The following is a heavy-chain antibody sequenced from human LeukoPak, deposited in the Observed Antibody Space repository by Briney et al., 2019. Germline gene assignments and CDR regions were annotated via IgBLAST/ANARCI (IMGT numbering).Heavy chain of an antibody. CDR1: GYIFTNYG. CDR3: ARVRCYDFWSGYCNWFDP. D-gene: IGHD3-3*01. J-gene: IGHJ5*02. Sequence: ASVKVSCKASGYIFTNYGISWVRQAPGQGLEWMGWISVYNGNTNSAQNLQGRVTMTTDTSTSIVYMELGNLRSDDTAVYYCARVRCYDFWSGYCNWFDPWGQGTLVTVSS. V-gene: IGHV1-18*01. CDR2: ISVYNGNT.